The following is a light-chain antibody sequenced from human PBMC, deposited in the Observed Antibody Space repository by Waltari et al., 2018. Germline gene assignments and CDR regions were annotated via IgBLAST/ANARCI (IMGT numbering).Light chain of an antibody. V-gene: IGKV1-5*03. CDR1: QRIRYW. CDR3: QQYNTYPAT. J-gene: IGKJ2*01. Sequence: DIQMTQSPSSLSASVGDRVTITCRASQRIRYWLAWYQQKPGKAPKLLGYKASSLESGVPSRFSGSVSGTEYTLTISSLQPDDFATYYCQQYNTYPATFGQGTKVEIK. CDR2: KAS.